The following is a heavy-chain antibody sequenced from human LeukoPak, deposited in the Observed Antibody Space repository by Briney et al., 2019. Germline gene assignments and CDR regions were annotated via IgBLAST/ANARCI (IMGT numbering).Heavy chain of an antibody. Sequence: ASVKVSCKASGGTFSSYAISWVRQAPGQGLEWMGWINPNSGGTNYAQKFQGRVTMTRDTSISTAYMELSRLRSDDTAVYYCLYSSSWYASLRDWGQGTLVTVSS. CDR3: LYSSSWYASLRD. D-gene: IGHD6-13*01. J-gene: IGHJ4*02. V-gene: IGHV1-2*02. CDR1: GGTFSSYA. CDR2: INPNSGGT.